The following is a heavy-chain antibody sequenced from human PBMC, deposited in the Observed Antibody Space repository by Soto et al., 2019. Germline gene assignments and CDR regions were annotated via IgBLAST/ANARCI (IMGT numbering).Heavy chain of an antibody. CDR3: AKDGLHGDYSYYFDY. J-gene: IGHJ4*02. Sequence: GGSLRLSCAASGFTFSSYAMSWVRQAPGKGLEWVSAISGSGGSTYYADSVKGRFTISRDNSKNTLYLQMNSLRAEDTAVYYCAKDGLHGDYSYYFDYWGQGTLVTVSS. D-gene: IGHD4-17*01. CDR2: ISGSGGST. CDR1: GFTFSSYA. V-gene: IGHV3-23*01.